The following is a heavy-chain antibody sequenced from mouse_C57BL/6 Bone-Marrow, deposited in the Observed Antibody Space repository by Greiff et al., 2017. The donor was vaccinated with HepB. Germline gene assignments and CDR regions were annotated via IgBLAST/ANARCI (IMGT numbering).Heavy chain of an antibody. D-gene: IGHD3-2*02. J-gene: IGHJ2*01. Sequence: QVQLQQSGPELVKPGASVKISCKASGYAFSSSWMNWVKQRPGKGLEWIGRIYPGDGDTNYNGKFKGKATLTADKSSSTAYMQLSSLTSEDSAVYFCAIDSSGYVGYWGQGTTLTVSS. CDR1: GYAFSSSW. CDR3: AIDSSGYVGY. V-gene: IGHV1-82*01. CDR2: IYPGDGDT.